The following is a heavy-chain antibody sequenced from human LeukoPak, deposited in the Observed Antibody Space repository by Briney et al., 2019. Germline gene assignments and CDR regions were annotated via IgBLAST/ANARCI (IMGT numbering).Heavy chain of an antibody. D-gene: IGHD6-13*01. CDR3: ARVLWAAAGTRWFDP. J-gene: IGHJ5*02. CDR2: IYHSGST. V-gene: IGHV4-4*02. CDR1: GGSISSSNW. Sequence: SETLSLTCAVSGGSISSSNWWSWVRQPPGKGLEWIGEIYHSGSTNYNPSLKSRVTISVDKSKNQFSLKLSSVTAADTAVYYCARVLWAAAGTRWFDPWGQGTLVTVSS.